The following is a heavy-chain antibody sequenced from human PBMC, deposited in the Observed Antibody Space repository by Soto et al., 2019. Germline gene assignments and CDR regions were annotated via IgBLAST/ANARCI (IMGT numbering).Heavy chain of an antibody. D-gene: IGHD3-10*01. CDR1: GGTFSSYT. V-gene: IGHV1-69*02. CDR2: IITILGIA. Sequence: SVKVSCKASGGTFSSYTISWVRQAPGQGLEWKGRIITILGIANYAQKYQGRVTITADQSTSTAYMELSCLSSEDTAVYYCAVAYGSGSYPFDYGGQGTLVTVPQ. CDR3: AVAYGSGSYPFDY. J-gene: IGHJ4*02.